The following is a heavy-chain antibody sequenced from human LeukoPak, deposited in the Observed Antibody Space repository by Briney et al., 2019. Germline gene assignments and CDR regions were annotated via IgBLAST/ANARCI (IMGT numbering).Heavy chain of an antibody. CDR2: IYHSGRT. D-gene: IGHD3-22*01. CDR1: GCSISSGGYS. V-gene: IGHV4-30-2*01. J-gene: IGHJ4*02. CDR3: ARICHNYYDSSGYPGYYFDY. Sequence: SETLSLTCAVSGCSISSGGYSWSWIRQPQGKGREWVVYIYHSGRTYYNPSLKSRVTISVDRSKTQFSLKLSSVTAADTAVYYCARICHNYYDSSGYPGYYFDYWGQGTLVTVSS.